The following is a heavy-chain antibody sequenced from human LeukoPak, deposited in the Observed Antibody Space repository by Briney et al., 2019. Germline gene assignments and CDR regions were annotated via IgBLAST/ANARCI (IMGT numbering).Heavy chain of an antibody. CDR3: AREISSWYRTEGRFDP. CDR2: IKQDGSEK. CDR1: GFTFSSYW. V-gene: IGHV3-7*01. Sequence: GGSLRLSCAASGFTFSSYWMTWVRQAPGKGLEGVANIKQDGSEKYYVDSVNGRFTISRDNAKNSLYLQMNSLRAEDTAAYYCAREISSWYRTEGRFDPWGQGTLVTVSS. J-gene: IGHJ5*02. D-gene: IGHD6-13*01.